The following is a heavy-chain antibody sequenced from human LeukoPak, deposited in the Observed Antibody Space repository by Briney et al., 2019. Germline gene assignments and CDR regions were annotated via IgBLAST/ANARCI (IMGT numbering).Heavy chain of an antibody. D-gene: IGHD1-26*01. CDR1: GFTFSRNA. CDR2: ISGSSGT. J-gene: IGHJ6*03. Sequence: GGSLRLSCAASGFTFSRNAMSWVRQAPGKGLEWVSAISGSSGTYYADSVKGRFTISRDNSKNTLYLQMNSLRAEDTAVYYCARRGSYYDYYYYYMDVWGKGTTVTVSS. V-gene: IGHV3-23*01. CDR3: ARRGSYYDYYYYYMDV.